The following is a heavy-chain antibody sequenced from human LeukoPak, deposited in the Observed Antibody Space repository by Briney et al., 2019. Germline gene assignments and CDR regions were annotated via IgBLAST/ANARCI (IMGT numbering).Heavy chain of an antibody. CDR2: INPNSGGT. J-gene: IGHJ5*02. CDR1: GYTFTGYY. D-gene: IGHD6-13*01. V-gene: IGHV1-2*06. CDR3: ARPPRIAVAGRNWFDP. Sequence: ASVKVSCKASGYTFTGYYMHGVRQAPGQGLEWMGRINPNSGGTNYAQKFQGRVTMTRDTSISTAYMELSRLRSDDTAVYYCARPPRIAVAGRNWFDPWGQGTLVTVSS.